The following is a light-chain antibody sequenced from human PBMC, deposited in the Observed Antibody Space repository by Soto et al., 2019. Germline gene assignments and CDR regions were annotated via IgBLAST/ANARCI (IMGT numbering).Light chain of an antibody. Sequence: DLQITHSPSSLSASVLYRVTITCRASQGISTYLNWYQQKPGKAPKLLIYAASSLQSGVPSRFSGSGSETDFTLTISSLQPEDFATYSCQHSTTWTFGQGTKVDIK. CDR3: QHSTTWT. CDR2: AAS. J-gene: IGKJ1*01. V-gene: IGKV1-39*01. CDR1: QGISTY.